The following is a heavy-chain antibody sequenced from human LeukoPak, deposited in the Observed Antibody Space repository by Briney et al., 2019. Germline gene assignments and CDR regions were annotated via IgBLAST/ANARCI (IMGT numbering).Heavy chain of an antibody. J-gene: IGHJ5*02. Sequence: GGSLRLSCAASGFTLSEYGIHWVRQTPGKGLEWVAVLSYDGSDRYYADSVNGRFTISRDISSDTVSLQMNSLRVEDTALYFCARDRINMMVLVHDSGLDLWGQGTLVTVSS. CDR1: GFTLSEYG. CDR2: LSYDGSDR. D-gene: IGHD3-22*01. V-gene: IGHV3-30*01. CDR3: ARDRINMMVLVHDSGLDL.